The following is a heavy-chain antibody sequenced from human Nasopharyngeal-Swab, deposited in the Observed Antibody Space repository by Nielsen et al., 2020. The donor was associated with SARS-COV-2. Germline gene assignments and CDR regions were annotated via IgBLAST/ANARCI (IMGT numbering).Heavy chain of an antibody. CDR2: INNDGSRT. Sequence: GESLKISCVVSGFTFTDSWLHWVRQAPGKGLVWVSRINNDGSRTGYADSVKGRFTISRDNAKNTIYLQMHSLRAEDTAVYYCARDFDQPGYWGQGTLVTVSS. J-gene: IGHJ4*02. CDR1: GFTFTDSW. V-gene: IGHV3-74*01. CDR3: ARDFDQPGY. D-gene: IGHD3-9*01.